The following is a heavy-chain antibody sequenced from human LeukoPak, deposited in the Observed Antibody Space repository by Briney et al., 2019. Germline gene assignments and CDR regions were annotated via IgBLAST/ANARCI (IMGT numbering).Heavy chain of an antibody. CDR1: GYTFTSYD. CDR3: GRGQPSYSSSIDY. CDR2: MNPNSGNT. V-gene: IGHV1-8*01. J-gene: IGHJ4*02. D-gene: IGHD6-6*01. Sequence: GASVKVSCKASGYTFTSYDINWVRQATGQGLEWMGWMNPNSGNTGYAQKFQGRVTMTRNTSISTAYMELNSLRAEDTAVYYCGRGQPSYSSSIDYWGQGTLVTVSS.